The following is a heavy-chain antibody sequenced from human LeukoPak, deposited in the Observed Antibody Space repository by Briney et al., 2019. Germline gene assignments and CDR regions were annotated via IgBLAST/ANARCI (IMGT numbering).Heavy chain of an antibody. CDR3: ARALYSSGWYVG. Sequence: SETLSLTCTVSGGSISGSSYYWGWIRQPPGEGLEWIGSVYYSGSTYNNPSLKSRVTISVDTSKNQFSLKLSSVTAADTAVYYCARALYSSGWYVGWGQGTLATVSS. J-gene: IGHJ4*02. D-gene: IGHD6-19*01. CDR2: VYYSGST. V-gene: IGHV4-39*07. CDR1: GGSISGSSYY.